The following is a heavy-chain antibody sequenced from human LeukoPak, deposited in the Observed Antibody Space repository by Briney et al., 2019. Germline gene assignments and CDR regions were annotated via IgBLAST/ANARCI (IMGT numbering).Heavy chain of an antibody. Sequence: SETLSLTCTVSGGSISSYYWSWIRQPPGKGLEWIGYIYYSGSTNYNPSLKSRVTISVDTSKNQFSLKLSSVTAADTAVYYCARQELSSGWYSFNYWGQGTLVTV. CDR2: IYYSGST. CDR1: GGSISSYY. V-gene: IGHV4-59*08. D-gene: IGHD6-19*01. J-gene: IGHJ4*02. CDR3: ARQELSSGWYSFNY.